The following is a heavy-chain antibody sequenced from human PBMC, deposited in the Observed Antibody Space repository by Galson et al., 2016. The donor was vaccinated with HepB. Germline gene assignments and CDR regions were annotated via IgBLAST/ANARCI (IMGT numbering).Heavy chain of an antibody. D-gene: IGHD6-19*01. J-gene: IGHJ3*02. CDR2: IRGSGTGT. CDR1: GFSFSIYS. V-gene: IGHV3-23*01. Sequence: SLRLSCAASGFSFSIYSMNWVRQAPGKGLEWVSAIRGSGTGTSYTDSVKGRFTISRDNSKNTLYLQMNSLRAEDAAVYYCAKVRLGGYSGGCGGSFEIWGRGTLVTVSS. CDR3: AKVRLGGYSGGCGGSFEI.